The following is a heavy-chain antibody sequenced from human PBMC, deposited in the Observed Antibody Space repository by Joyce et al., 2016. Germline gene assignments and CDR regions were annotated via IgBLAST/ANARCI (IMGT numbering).Heavy chain of an antibody. D-gene: IGHD5-18*01. CDR2: IHYRGTT. CDR3: ARHTYSYGLNGFDP. Sequence: QVQLQESGPGLVKPSETLSLPCTVSSGSINTNYWSWIRRSPGKGLRWVGYIHYRGTTKNNPSLKSRVTMSVDTSKNQFSRKLTSVTAADTAVYYGARHTYSYGLNGFDPWGQGTLVTVSS. CDR1: SGSINTNY. V-gene: IGHV4-59*08. J-gene: IGHJ5*02.